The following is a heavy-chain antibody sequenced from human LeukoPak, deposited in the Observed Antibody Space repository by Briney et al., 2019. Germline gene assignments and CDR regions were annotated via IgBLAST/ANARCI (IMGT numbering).Heavy chain of an antibody. V-gene: IGHV3-33*01. Sequence: GGSLRLSCAASGFTFSSYGMHWVRQAPGKGLEWVAAIWYDGSNKYYADSVKGRFTISRDNSKNTLYLQMNSLRAEDTAVYYCARGVQLWSVFYYYYGMDVWGKGTTVTVSS. CDR1: GFTFSSYG. J-gene: IGHJ6*04. CDR3: ARGVQLWSVFYYYYGMDV. CDR2: IWYDGSNK. D-gene: IGHD5-18*01.